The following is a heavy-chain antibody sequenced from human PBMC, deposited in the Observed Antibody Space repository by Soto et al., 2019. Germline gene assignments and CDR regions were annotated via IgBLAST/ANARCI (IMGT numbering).Heavy chain of an antibody. J-gene: IGHJ6*02. V-gene: IGHV3-21*01. Sequence: GGSLRLSCAASGFTFSSYSMNWVRQAPGKGLEWVSSISSSSSYIYYADSVKGRFTISRDNAKNSLYLQMNSLRAEDTAVYYCARGVADHYYYYGMDVWGQGTTGTVSS. CDR2: ISSSSSYI. CDR3: ARGVADHYYYYGMDV. CDR1: GFTFSSYS. D-gene: IGHD3-3*01.